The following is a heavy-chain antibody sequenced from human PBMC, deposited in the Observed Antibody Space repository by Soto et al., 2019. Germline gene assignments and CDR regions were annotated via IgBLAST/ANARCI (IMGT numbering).Heavy chain of an antibody. CDR3: ARDGVTGSYYEDF. D-gene: IGHD3-10*01. CDR2: IHPTGGST. V-gene: IGHV1-46*01. Sequence: QVQLVQSGAEVKKPGASVTVSCKASGYTFTHYYMHWVRQAPGQGLEWMGIIHPTGGSTTYAQKLQCRVNLTRDTSTMTCYMELSSLRSDETAMYYCARDGVTGSYYEDFWGQGPLVTVSS. CDR1: GYTFTHYY. J-gene: IGHJ4*02.